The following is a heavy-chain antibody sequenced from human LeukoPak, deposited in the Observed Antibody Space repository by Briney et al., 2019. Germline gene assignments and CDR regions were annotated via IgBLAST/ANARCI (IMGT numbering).Heavy chain of an antibody. Sequence: KTSETLSLTCAVSGYSISSGYYWGWIRQPPGKGLEWIGSIYHSGSTYYNPPLKSRVTISVDTSKNQFSLKLSSVTAADTAVYYCARLTERRVPYSGYERYWFDPWGQGTLVTVSS. J-gene: IGHJ5*02. CDR3: ARLTERRVPYSGYERYWFDP. D-gene: IGHD5-12*01. V-gene: IGHV4-38-2*01. CDR1: GYSISSGYY. CDR2: IYHSGST.